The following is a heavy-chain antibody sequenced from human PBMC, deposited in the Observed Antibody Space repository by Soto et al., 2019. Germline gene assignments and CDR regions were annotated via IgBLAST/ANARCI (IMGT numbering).Heavy chain of an antibody. CDR3: AKDTSKYSNNWPAYYGLDV. Sequence: GGSLRLSCAASGFTFSSFGMHWVRQAPGKGLEWVAVISFDGSNKYYADSVKGRFTISRDNSKNTLSLQMNSLKAEDTAVYYCAKDTSKYSNNWPAYYGLDVWGQGTTVTVSS. CDR1: GFTFSSFG. J-gene: IGHJ6*02. V-gene: IGHV3-30*18. CDR2: ISFDGSNK. D-gene: IGHD1-1*01.